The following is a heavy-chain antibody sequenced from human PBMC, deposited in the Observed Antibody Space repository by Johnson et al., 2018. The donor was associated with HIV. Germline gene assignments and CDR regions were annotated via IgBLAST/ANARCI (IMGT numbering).Heavy chain of an antibody. J-gene: IGHJ3*02. CDR2: ISSSSSTI. CDR1: GFTFSSYG. V-gene: IGHV3-48*01. D-gene: IGHD6-13*01. CDR3: ARESSSRWYRGSDAFDI. Sequence: EVQLVESGGGVVQPGGSLRLSCSASGFTFSSYGMHWVRQAPGKGLEWVSYISSSSSTIYYADSVKGRFTISRDNSKNTLWLQMNSLRAEDTAVYYCARESSSRWYRGSDAFDIWGQGTMVTVSS.